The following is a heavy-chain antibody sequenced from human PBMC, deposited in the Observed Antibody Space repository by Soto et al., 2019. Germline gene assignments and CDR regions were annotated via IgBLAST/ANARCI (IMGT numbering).Heavy chain of an antibody. CDR1: GYTFTRYA. CDR2: INAGNGNR. V-gene: IGHV1-3*01. J-gene: IGHJ4*02. CDR3: ARASYSATFDY. D-gene: IGHD2-15*01. Sequence: QVQLVQSGAEVKKPGASVKVSCKASGYTFTRYAFHWVRQAPGQRLEWMGWINAGNGNRKYSQNFQGRVTITRDTSASTAYMELSSLRSEDTAVYYCARASYSATFDYWGQGTLVTVSS.